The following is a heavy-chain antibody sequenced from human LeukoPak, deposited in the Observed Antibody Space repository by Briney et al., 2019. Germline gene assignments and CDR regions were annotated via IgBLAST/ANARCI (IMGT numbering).Heavy chain of an antibody. CDR2: ISACNGNT. J-gene: IGHJ6*02. D-gene: IGHD6-19*01. CDR1: GYTFTSYG. V-gene: IGHV1-18*01. CDR3: ARDQSSGWSNYYYYYGMDV. Sequence: ASVKVSCKASGYTFTSYGISWVRQAPGQGLEWMGWISACNGNTNYAQKLQGRVTMTTDTSTSTAYMELRSLRSDDTAVYYCARDQSSGWSNYYYYYGMDVWGQGTTVTVSS.